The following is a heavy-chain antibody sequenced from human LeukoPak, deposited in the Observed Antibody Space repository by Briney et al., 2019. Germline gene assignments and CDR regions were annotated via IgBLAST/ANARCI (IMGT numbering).Heavy chain of an antibody. CDR2: LNHSGGT. CDR3: ARGRTVLLWFGASTASDY. J-gene: IGHJ4*02. Sequence: GSLRLSCAASGFTFSSYAMHWIRQPPGKGLEWIGELNHSGGTNYNPSLKSRVTISVDTSKNQFSLKLSPVTAADTAVYYCARGRTVLLWFGASTASDYWGQGTLVTVSS. D-gene: IGHD3-10*01. V-gene: IGHV4-34*01. CDR1: GFTFSSYA.